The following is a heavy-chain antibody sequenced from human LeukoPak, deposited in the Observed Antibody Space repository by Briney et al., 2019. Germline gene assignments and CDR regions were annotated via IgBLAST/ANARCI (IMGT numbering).Heavy chain of an antibody. D-gene: IGHD2-2*01. J-gene: IGHJ5*02. Sequence: GESLKISCKGSGSSFTSYWIGWVRQMPGKGLELMGIIYPGDSDIRYSPSFQGQVTISADKSINTAYLQWSSLKASDTAIYYCVRRDITSRYVVWFDPLGQGTPVTVSS. V-gene: IGHV5-51*01. CDR2: IYPGDSDI. CDR3: VRRDITSRYVVWFDP. CDR1: GSSFTSYW.